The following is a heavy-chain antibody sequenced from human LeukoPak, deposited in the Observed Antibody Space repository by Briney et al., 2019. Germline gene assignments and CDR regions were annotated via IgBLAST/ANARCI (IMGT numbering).Heavy chain of an antibody. CDR3: AREGYCSSTSCSLDYYYYMDV. J-gene: IGHJ6*03. Sequence: SETLSLTCTVSGGSISSGSYYWSCIRQPAGKGLECIGRIYTSGSTNYNPSLKSRVTISVDTSKNEFSLKLSSVTAADTAVYYCAREGYCSSTSCSLDYYYYMDVWGKGTTVTVSS. V-gene: IGHV4-61*02. D-gene: IGHD2-2*01. CDR1: GGSISSGSYY. CDR2: IYTSGST.